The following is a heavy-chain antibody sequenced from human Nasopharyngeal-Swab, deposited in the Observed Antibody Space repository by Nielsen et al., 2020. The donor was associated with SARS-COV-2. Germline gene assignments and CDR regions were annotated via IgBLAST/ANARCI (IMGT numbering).Heavy chain of an antibody. D-gene: IGHD6-13*01. Sequence: GGSLRLSCSASGFTFSSYGMPWVRQAPGKGLEWVAVIWYDGSNKYYADSVKGRFTISRDNSKNTLYLQMNSLRAEDTAVYYCARGQESYSSSWLNWYFDLWGRGTLVTVSS. CDR2: IWYDGSNK. J-gene: IGHJ2*01. V-gene: IGHV3-33*01. CDR1: GFTFSSYG. CDR3: ARGQESYSSSWLNWYFDL.